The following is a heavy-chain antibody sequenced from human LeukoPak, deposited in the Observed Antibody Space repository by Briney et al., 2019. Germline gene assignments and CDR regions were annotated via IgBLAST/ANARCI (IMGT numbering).Heavy chain of an antibody. D-gene: IGHD3-3*01. CDR1: GGSISSYY. V-gene: IGHV4-59*12. CDR3: ARDSYYDFWRGQPGGAFDI. J-gene: IGHJ3*02. CDR2: IYYSGST. Sequence: KPSETLSLTCTVSGGSISSYYWSWIRQPPGKGLEWIGYIYYSGSTNYNPSLKSRVTISVDTSKNQFSLKLSSVTAADTAVYYCARDSYYDFWRGQPGGAFDIWGQGTMVTVSS.